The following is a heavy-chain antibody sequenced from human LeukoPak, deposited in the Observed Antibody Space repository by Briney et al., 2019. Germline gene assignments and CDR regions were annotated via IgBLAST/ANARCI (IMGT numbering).Heavy chain of an antibody. J-gene: IGHJ3*02. D-gene: IGHD3-22*01. Sequence: PSETLSLTCTVSGGSISSSSYYWGWIRQPPGKGLEWIGSIYYSGSTYYNPSLKSRVTISVDTSKNQFSLKLSSVTAADTAVYYCARSSKLFSRHYYDSSGYWGLGAFDIWGQGTMVTVSS. CDR3: ARSSKLFSRHYYDSSGYWGLGAFDI. CDR1: GGSISSSSYY. V-gene: IGHV4-39*01. CDR2: IYYSGST.